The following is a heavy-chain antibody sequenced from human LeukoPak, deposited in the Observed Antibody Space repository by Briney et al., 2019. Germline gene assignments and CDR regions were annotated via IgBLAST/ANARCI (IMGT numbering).Heavy chain of an antibody. CDR1: GGSFSGYY. J-gene: IGHJ3*02. V-gene: IGHV4-34*01. Sequence: PSETLSLTCAVYGGSFSGYYWSWIRQPPGKGLEWIGEINHSGSTNYNPSLKSQVTISVDTSKNQFSLKLSSVTAEDTAVYYCARGDPDISFGVVGDAFDIWGQGTMVTVSS. CDR3: ARGDPDISFGVVGDAFDI. CDR2: INHSGST. D-gene: IGHD3-3*01.